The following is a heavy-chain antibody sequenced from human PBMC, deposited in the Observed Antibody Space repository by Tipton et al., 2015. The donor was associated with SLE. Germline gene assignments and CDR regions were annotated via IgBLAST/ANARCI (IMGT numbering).Heavy chain of an antibody. J-gene: IGHJ3*02. CDR3: AKGGGAFDI. V-gene: IGHV3-23*01. CDR1: GGSFSGYY. CDR2: ISGSGGST. D-gene: IGHD3-16*01. Sequence: SLRLSCAVYGGSFSGYYWSWVRQAPGKGLEWVSAISGSGGSTYYADSVKGRFTISRDNSKNTLYLQMNSLRAEDTAVYYCAKGGGAFDIWGQGTMVTVSS.